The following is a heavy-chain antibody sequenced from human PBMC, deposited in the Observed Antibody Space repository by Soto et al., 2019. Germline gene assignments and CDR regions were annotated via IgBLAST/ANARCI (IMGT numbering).Heavy chain of an antibody. V-gene: IGHV1-69*08. J-gene: IGHJ4*02. CDR1: GGTFSSYT. CDR3: ARDGAYGDTRDY. CDR2: IIPILGIA. Sequence: QVQLVQSGAEVKKPGSSVKVSCKASGGTFSSYTISWVRQAPGQGLEWMGRIIPILGIANYAQKFQGRVTITADKSQSTAYMELSSLRSEDTAVYYCARDGAYGDTRDYWGQGTLVTVSS. D-gene: IGHD4-17*01.